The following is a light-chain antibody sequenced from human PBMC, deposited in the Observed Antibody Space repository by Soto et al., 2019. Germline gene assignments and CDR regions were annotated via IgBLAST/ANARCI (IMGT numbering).Light chain of an antibody. CDR3: QQGYSTPRT. J-gene: IGKJ1*01. CDR2: AAS. CDR1: QSISSY. V-gene: IGKV1-39*01. Sequence: DIQMTQSPSSLSASVGDRVTITCRASQSISSYLNWYQQKPGKAPKLLIYAASSLQSGVPSSFSGSGSGTDSTLTISSLQPEDFASYYCQQGYSTPRTFGQGTKVEIK.